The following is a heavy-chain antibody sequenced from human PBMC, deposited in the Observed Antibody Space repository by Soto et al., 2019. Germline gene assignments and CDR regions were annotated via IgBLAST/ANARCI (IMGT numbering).Heavy chain of an antibody. CDR1: GYSFSTYD. Sequence: ASVKVSCKASGYSFSTYDISWLRQAPGQGPEWMGRISPKNGNTNYAQNFQDRVTMTADTSSSTAYMELRGLRSDDTAKYYCATSYDSGFDPWGQGTLVTVSS. CDR2: ISPKNGNT. J-gene: IGHJ5*02. CDR3: ATSYDSGFDP. D-gene: IGHD3-3*01. V-gene: IGHV1-18*04.